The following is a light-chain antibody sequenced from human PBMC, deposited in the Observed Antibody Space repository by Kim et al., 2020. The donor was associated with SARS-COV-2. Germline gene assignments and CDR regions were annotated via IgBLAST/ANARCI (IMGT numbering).Light chain of an antibody. V-gene: IGKV1-17*02. CDR3: LQYNSFPHT. CDR1: QDIQTY. CDR2: AAS. J-gene: IGKJ2*01. Sequence: TSVGDRVTITCRSSQDIQTYLGWYQQTPGRAPKRLIYAASSLESGVPSRFSGSGSGTEFTLTISDLQPEDFATYYCLQYNSFPHTFGQGTKLEIK.